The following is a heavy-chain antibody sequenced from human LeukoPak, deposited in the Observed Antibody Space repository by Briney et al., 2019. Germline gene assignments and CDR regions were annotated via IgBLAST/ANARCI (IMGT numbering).Heavy chain of an antibody. Sequence: PGGSLRLSCAASGFTFSSYSMNWVRQAPGKGLEWVSSISSSSSYIYYADSVKGRFTISRDNAKSSVYLQMNSLRVEDTAVYYCARGSGSFDWGQGTLVTVSS. CDR1: GFTFSSYS. J-gene: IGHJ4*02. V-gene: IGHV3-21*01. CDR2: ISSSSSYI. CDR3: ARGSGSFD. D-gene: IGHD1-26*01.